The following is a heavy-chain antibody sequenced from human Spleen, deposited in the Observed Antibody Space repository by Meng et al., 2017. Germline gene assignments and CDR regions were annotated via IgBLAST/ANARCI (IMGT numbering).Heavy chain of an antibody. Sequence: VQLVEFGGGWVKPGGSLRLSCEASGFTFSDFYLSWIRQAPGKGLEWVGRIKSNTDGGTAEYAAPVTGRFTISRDDSKNTVYLQMNSLKTEDTAVYYCSGHIDYWGQGTLVTVSS. CDR2: IKSNTDGGTA. D-gene: IGHD5-12*01. V-gene: IGHV3-15*01. CDR1: GFTFSDFY. J-gene: IGHJ4*02. CDR3: SGHIDY.